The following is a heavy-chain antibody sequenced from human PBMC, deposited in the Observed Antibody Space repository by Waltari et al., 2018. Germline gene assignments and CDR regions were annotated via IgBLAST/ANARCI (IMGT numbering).Heavy chain of an antibody. CDR1: GGSISSHY. D-gene: IGHD6-13*01. CDR3: ARDQGLVGSSFDY. Sequence: VQLQESGPGLVKPSETLSLTCTVSGGSISSHYWSWIRQPPGKGLEWVSSISSSSSYIYYADSVKGRFTISRDNAKNSLYLQMNSLRAEDTAVYYCARDQGLVGSSFDYWGQGTLVTVSS. J-gene: IGHJ4*02. V-gene: IGHV3-21*01. CDR2: ISSSSSYI.